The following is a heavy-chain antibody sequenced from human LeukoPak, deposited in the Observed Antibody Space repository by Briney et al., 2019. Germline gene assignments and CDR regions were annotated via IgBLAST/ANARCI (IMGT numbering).Heavy chain of an antibody. CDR2: IYYSGST. Sequence: SETLSLTCTVSGGSISSGDYYWSWIRQPPGKGLEWIGYIYYSGSTYYNPSLKSRVTISVDTSKNQFSLKLSSVTAADTAVYYCARSPGDSSSWYGYYYYYYYMDVWGKGTTVTVSS. J-gene: IGHJ6*03. CDR3: ARSPGDSSSWYGYYYYYYYMDV. V-gene: IGHV4-30-4*08. CDR1: GGSISSGDYY. D-gene: IGHD6-13*01.